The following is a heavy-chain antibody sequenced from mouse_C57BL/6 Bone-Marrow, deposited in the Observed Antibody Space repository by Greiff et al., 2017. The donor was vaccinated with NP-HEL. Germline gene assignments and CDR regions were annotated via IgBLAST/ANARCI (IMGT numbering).Heavy chain of an antibody. V-gene: IGHV1-55*01. CDR2: IYPGSGST. CDR3: ARNYGNLYYAMDY. D-gene: IGHD2-1*01. Sequence: VQLQQPGAELVKPGASVKMSCKASGYTFTSYWITWVKQRPGQGLEWIGDIYPGSGSTNYNEKFKSKATLTVDTSSSTAYMQLSSLTSEDSAVYYCARNYGNLYYAMDYWGQGTSVTVSS. J-gene: IGHJ4*01. CDR1: GYTFTSYW.